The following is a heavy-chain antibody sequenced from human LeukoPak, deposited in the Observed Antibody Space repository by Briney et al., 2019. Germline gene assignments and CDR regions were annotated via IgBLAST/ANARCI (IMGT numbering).Heavy chain of an antibody. D-gene: IGHD6-19*01. Sequence: SVKVSCKASGGTFSSYAISWVRQAPGQGLEWMGGIIPIFGTANYAQKFQGRVTITADESTSTAYMELSSPRSEDTAVYYCARGARPYSSGWYFNYWGQGTLVTVSS. CDR3: ARGARPYSSGWYFNY. CDR2: IIPIFGTA. V-gene: IGHV1-69*13. J-gene: IGHJ4*01. CDR1: GGTFSSYA.